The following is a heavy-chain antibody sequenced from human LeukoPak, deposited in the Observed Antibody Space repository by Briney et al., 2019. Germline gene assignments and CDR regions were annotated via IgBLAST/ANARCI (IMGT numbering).Heavy chain of an antibody. J-gene: IGHJ2*01. Sequence: PSETLSLTCTVSGGSISSSSYYWSWIRQPPGKGLEWIGEINHSGSTNYNPSLKSRVTISVDTSKNQFSLKLSSVTAADTAVYYCAREGGSQRYGGKKWYFDLWGRGTLVTVSS. CDR1: GGSISSSSYY. CDR3: AREGGSQRYGGKKWYFDL. CDR2: INHSGST. V-gene: IGHV4-39*07. D-gene: IGHD4-23*01.